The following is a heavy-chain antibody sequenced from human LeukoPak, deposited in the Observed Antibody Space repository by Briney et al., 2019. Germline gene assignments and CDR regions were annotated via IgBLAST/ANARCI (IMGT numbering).Heavy chain of an antibody. CDR2: IIPIFGTA. CDR1: GGTFSSYA. Sequence: GASVKVSCKASGGTFSSYAISWVRQAPGQGLEWMGGIIPIFGTANYAQKFQGRVTITADESTSTAYMELSSLRSEDTAVYYCARGGYGSGSPWFDPWGQGTLVTVSS. V-gene: IGHV1-69*13. J-gene: IGHJ5*02. D-gene: IGHD3-10*01. CDR3: ARGGYGSGSPWFDP.